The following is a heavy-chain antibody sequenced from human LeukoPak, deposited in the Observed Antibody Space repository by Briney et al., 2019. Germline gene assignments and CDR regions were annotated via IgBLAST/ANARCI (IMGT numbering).Heavy chain of an antibody. V-gene: IGHV4-59*01. CDR1: GGSISSYY. D-gene: IGHD5-18*01. CDR2: IYYSGST. J-gene: IGHJ3*02. CDR3: ARAGGGTAMVKNAFDI. Sequence: SETLSLTCTVSGGSISSYYWSWIRQPPGKGLEWIGYIYYSGSTNYNPSLKSRVTISVDTSKNQFSLKLSSVTAADTAVYYCARAGGGTAMVKNAFDIWGQGTMVTVSS.